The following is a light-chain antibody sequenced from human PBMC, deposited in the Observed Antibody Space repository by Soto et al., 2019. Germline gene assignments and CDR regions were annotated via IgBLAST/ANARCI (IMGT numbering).Light chain of an antibody. Sequence: EIVLTQSPATLSLSPGERATLSCRASQSVSSYLAWYQQKPGQAPRLLIYDASNRATGIPARFSGSGSGTDFPLTITSLEPEDFAVYYCQQRRNWPRFTFGPGTKVDI. V-gene: IGKV3-11*01. CDR3: QQRRNWPRFT. CDR1: QSVSSY. J-gene: IGKJ3*01. CDR2: DAS.